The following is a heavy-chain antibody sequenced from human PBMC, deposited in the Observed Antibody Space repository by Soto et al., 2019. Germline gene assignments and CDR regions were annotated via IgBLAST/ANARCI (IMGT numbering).Heavy chain of an antibody. J-gene: IGHJ5*02. D-gene: IGHD6-19*01. CDR2: MNPNSGNT. Sequence: ASVKVSCKASGYTFTSYDINWVRQATGQGLEWMGWMNPNSGNTGYAQKFQGRVTMTRNTSISTAYMELSSLRSEDTAVYYCARRLPSGYSSGWNWFDPWGQGTLVTVSS. CDR1: GYTFTSYD. CDR3: ARRLPSGYSSGWNWFDP. V-gene: IGHV1-8*01.